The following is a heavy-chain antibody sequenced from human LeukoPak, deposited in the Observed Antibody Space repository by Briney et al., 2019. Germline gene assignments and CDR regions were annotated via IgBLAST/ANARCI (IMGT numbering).Heavy chain of an antibody. D-gene: IGHD3/OR15-3a*01. V-gene: IGHV4-59*01. J-gene: IGHJ4*02. CDR3: ARGCGDWLSNGGYYFDY. CDR1: GGSISSYY. Sequence: SETLSLTCTVSGGSISSYYWSWIRQPPGKGLEWIGDIYYSGSTNYNPSLKSRVTISVDTSKNQFSLKLSSVTAADTAVYYCARGCGDWLSNGGYYFDYWGQGTLVTVSS. CDR2: IYYSGST.